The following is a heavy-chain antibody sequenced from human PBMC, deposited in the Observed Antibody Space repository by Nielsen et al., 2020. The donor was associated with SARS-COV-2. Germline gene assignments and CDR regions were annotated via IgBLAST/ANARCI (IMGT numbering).Heavy chain of an antibody. CDR2: INPSGGST. Sequence: GSVKVSCKASGYTFTSYYMHWVRQAPGQGLEWMGIINPSGGSTSYAQKFQGRVTMTRDTSTSTVYMELSSLRSEDTAVYYCARDLGIYYYDSSGYPPGGVDYWGQGTLVTVSS. V-gene: IGHV1-46*01. D-gene: IGHD3-22*01. J-gene: IGHJ4*02. CDR3: ARDLGIYYYDSSGYPPGGVDY. CDR1: GYTFTSYY.